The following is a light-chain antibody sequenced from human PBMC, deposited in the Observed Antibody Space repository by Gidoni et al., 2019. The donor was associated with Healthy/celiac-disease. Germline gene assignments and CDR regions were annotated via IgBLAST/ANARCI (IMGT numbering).Light chain of an antibody. CDR2: AAS. Sequence: DIQMTQSPSSLSASVGDRVTITGRASQSISSYLNWYQQKPGKAPKLLIYAASSLQSGVPSRFSGSGSGTDFTLTISSLQPEDFATYYCQQSYSTPPAFGGXTKVEIK. CDR3: QQSYSTPPA. V-gene: IGKV1-39*01. CDR1: QSISSY. J-gene: IGKJ4*01.